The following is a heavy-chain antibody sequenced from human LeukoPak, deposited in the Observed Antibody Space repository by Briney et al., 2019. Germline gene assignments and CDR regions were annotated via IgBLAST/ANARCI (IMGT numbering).Heavy chain of an antibody. CDR2: INHSGST. V-gene: IGHV4-34*01. J-gene: IGHJ6*03. CDR1: GGSFSGYY. Sequence: PSETLSLTCAVYGGSFSGYYWSWIRQPPGKGLEWIGEINHSGSTNYNPSLKSRVTISVDTSKNQFSLKLSSVTAADTAVYYCARVGYDSSGYYPRLSYYYYYYYMDVWGKGTTVTVSS. D-gene: IGHD3-22*01. CDR3: ARVGYDSSGYYPRLSYYYYYYYMDV.